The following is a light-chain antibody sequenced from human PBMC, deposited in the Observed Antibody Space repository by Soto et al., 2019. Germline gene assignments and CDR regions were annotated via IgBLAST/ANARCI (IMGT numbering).Light chain of an antibody. CDR3: LLASIYFWA. CDR1: QALRTA. Sequence: AIQLTQSPSSLSASVGDRVTITCRARQALRTALGWYQQKPGKVPKLLIYAASTLQSGVPSRFSGSGSGTDFTLTISSLQPEDFVTQYRLLASIYFWAFGQGTQVDIK. CDR2: AAS. J-gene: IGKJ1*01. V-gene: IGKV1-6*01.